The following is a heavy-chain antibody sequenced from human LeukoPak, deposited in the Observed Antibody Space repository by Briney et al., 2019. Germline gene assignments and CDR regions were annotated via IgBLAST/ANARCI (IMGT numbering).Heavy chain of an antibody. D-gene: IGHD1-1*01. CDR3: ASGSLSAGTTSDFDD. V-gene: IGHV3-11*01. CDR1: GVTFSDYY. CDR2: ISSGGETI. J-gene: IGHJ4*02. Sequence: PGGSLRLSCTVSGVTFSDYYMSWIRQAPGKGLEWISYISSGGETIYYADSVKGRFTISRDNAKNSLHLQMNSLTAADTALYYCASGSLSAGTTSDFDDWGQGTLVTVSS.